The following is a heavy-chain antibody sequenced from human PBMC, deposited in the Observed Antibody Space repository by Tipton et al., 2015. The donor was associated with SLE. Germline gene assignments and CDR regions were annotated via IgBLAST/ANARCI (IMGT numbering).Heavy chain of an antibody. CDR1: GGSISSNY. Sequence: TLSLTCSVSGGSISSNYWIWIRQPPGKGLEWIGYISDGGGTNYNPSLKSRVTILVDPAKNQFSLKLTSLTAADTAVYYCARGMVTWRGAILGVDVWGQGTTVNVSS. CDR3: ARGMVTWRGAILGVDV. CDR2: ISDGGGT. J-gene: IGHJ6*02. V-gene: IGHV4-59*08. D-gene: IGHD2-21*02.